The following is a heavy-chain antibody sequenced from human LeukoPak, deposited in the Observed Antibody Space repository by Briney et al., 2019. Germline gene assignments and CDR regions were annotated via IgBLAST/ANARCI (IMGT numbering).Heavy chain of an antibody. V-gene: IGHV4-59*08. J-gene: IGHJ5*02. D-gene: IGHD5-18*01. CDR3: ARRGYSYGPRWFDP. CDR1: GGSINSYY. CDR2: IYYSGST. Sequence: SETLSLTCTVSGGSINSYYWSWIRQPPGEGLEWIGYIYYSGSTNYNPSLKSRVTISVDTSKNQFSLKLSSVTAADTAVYYCARRGYSYGPRWFDPWGQGTLVTVSS.